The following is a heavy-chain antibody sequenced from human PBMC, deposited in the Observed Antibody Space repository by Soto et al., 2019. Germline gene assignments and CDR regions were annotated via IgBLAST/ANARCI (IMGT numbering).Heavy chain of an antibody. D-gene: IGHD3-16*01. V-gene: IGHV4-39*02. J-gene: IGHJ4*02. CDR2: IYYSGST. CDR1: GGSISSSSYY. Sequence: SETLSLTCTVSGGSISSSSYYWGWIRQPPGKGLEWIGSIYYSGSTYYNPSLKSRVTISVDTSKNQFSLKLSSVTAADTAVYYCAREGGEGNYFEYWGQGALVTVS. CDR3: AREGGEGNYFEY.